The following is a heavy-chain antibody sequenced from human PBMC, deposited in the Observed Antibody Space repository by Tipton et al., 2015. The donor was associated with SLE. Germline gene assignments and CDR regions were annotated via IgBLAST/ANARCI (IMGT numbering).Heavy chain of an antibody. Sequence: TLSLTCTVSGGSISSYYWGWIRQPPGKGLDWIGNIYYSGSTYYNPSLKSRVTISVDTSKNQFSLKLSSVTAADTAVYYCARHRSSIVGATVDYWGQGTLVTVSS. CDR2: IYYSGST. CDR3: ARHRSSIVGATVDY. V-gene: IGHV4-39*01. D-gene: IGHD1-26*01. J-gene: IGHJ4*02. CDR1: GGSISSYY.